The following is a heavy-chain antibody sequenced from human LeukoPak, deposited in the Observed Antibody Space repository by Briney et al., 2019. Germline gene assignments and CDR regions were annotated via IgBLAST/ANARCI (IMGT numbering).Heavy chain of an antibody. CDR1: GFTFSNYW. D-gene: IGHD3-10*01. CDR3: ARGQWFRAF. CDR2: ISSSSSYV. Sequence: GGSLRLSCAASGFTFSNYWMSWVRQAPGKGLEWVSSISSSSSYVYYADSVKGRFTISRDNAKNSLYLQMSSLRAEDTAVYYCARGQWFRAFWSRGTPVTVSS. J-gene: IGHJ4*02. V-gene: IGHV3-21*01.